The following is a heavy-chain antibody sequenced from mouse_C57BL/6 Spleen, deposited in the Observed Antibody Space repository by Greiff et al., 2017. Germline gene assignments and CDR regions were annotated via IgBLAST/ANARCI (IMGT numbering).Heavy chain of an antibody. V-gene: IGHV1-82*01. Sequence: VQLQQSGPELVTPGASVKISCKASGYAFSSSWMNWVKQRPGKGLEWIGRIYPGDGDTNYNGKFKGKATMTADKSSSTAYMQLSRLTSEDSAVYFCARVQPNYYAMDYWGKGTSVTVSA. CDR1: GYAFSSSW. D-gene: IGHD6-5*01. CDR3: ARVQPNYYAMDY. CDR2: IYPGDGDT. J-gene: IGHJ4*01.